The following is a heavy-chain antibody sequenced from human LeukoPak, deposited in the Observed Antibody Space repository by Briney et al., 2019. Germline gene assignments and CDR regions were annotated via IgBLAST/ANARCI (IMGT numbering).Heavy chain of an antibody. CDR3: ARLYYYDSSGYYWGPLYY. D-gene: IGHD3-22*01. Sequence: ASVKVSCKASGGTFSSYAISWVRQAPGQGLEWMGGIIPIFGTANYAQKFQGRVTITADESTSTAYMELSSLRSEDTAVYYCARLYYYDSSGYYWGPLYYWGQGTLVTVSS. CDR1: GGTFSSYA. V-gene: IGHV1-69*13. J-gene: IGHJ4*02. CDR2: IIPIFGTA.